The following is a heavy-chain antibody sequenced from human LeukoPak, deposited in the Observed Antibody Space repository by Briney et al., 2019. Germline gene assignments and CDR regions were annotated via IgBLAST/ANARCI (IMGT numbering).Heavy chain of an antibody. V-gene: IGHV1-24*01. Sequence: ASVKVSCKVSGYTLTELCMYWVRQAPGKGLEWMGGLDPEDGETIYAQRFQGRVTMTEDTSTDTAYMELSSLRSEDTAVYYCARGSSEVVPAARPTLFDYWGQGTLVTVSS. D-gene: IGHD2-2*01. J-gene: IGHJ4*02. CDR2: LDPEDGET. CDR3: ARGSSEVVPAARPTLFDY. CDR1: GYTLTELC.